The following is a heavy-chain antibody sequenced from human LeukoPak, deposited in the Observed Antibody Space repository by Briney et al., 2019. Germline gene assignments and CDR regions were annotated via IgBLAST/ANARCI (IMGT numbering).Heavy chain of an antibody. CDR3: ARGRNTMIVVVNKIFAAFDI. Sequence: SETLSLTCTVSGGSISSHHWSWIWQPPGKGLEWIGYIYYSGSTNYNPSLKSRVTISVDTSKNQFSLKLSSVTAADTAVYYCARGRNTMIVVVNKIFAAFDIWGQGTMVTVSS. V-gene: IGHV4-59*11. CDR2: IYYSGST. CDR1: GGSISSHH. D-gene: IGHD3-22*01. J-gene: IGHJ3*02.